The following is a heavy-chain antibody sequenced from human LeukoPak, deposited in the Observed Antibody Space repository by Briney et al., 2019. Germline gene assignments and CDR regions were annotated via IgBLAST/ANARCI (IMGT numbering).Heavy chain of an antibody. Sequence: SGPTLVNPTQVLALTCSFSGFSLTTTGVGVGWICQSPGKGREWLPLIYLCDDKRYNPSLKNKVNIMKDPSRKQVVLTLTNVDPVDTGTYYCAHRRSGYNWNHGDFDYWGQGTLVTVSS. CDR1: GFSLTTTGVG. CDR3: AHRRSGYNWNHGDFDY. V-gene: IGHV2-5*01. J-gene: IGHJ4*02. D-gene: IGHD1-14*01. CDR2: IYLCDDK.